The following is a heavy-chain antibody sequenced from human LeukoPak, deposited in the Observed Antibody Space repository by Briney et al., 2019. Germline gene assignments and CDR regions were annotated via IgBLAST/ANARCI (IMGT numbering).Heavy chain of an antibody. D-gene: IGHD6-13*01. CDR3: ARESSTWGGDYFDS. V-gene: IGHV3-23*01. CDR1: GFTFSSYG. J-gene: IGHJ4*02. Sequence: GGTLRLSCAASGFTFSSYGMSWVRQAPGKGLEWVSAISGSGGSTYYADSVKGRFTISRDNSENMLYLHMNSLSTDDTAVYYCARESSTWGGDYFDSWGQGTLVTVSS. CDR2: ISGSGGST.